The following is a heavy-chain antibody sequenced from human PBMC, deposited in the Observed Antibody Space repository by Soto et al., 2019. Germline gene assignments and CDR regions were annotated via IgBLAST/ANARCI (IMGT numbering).Heavy chain of an antibody. J-gene: IGHJ4*02. V-gene: IGHV4-34*01. CDR1: YGSISGYD. CDR3: ARDKFTGLLDY. D-gene: IGHD2-8*02. Sequence: SETLSLTCTVYYGSISGYDWAWIGQPLGTGLEWFGEINHSGSTNYNPSLKSRVTKSVDTSNNKFAQKLTSVTAADSAVYYCARDKFTGLLDYWGQGTLVTVSS. CDR2: INHSGST.